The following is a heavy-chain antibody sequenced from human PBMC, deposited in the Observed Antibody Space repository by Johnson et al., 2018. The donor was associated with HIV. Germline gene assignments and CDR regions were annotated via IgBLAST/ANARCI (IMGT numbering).Heavy chain of an antibody. D-gene: IGHD3-22*01. CDR1: GFTFSSYG. CDR2: IRYDGSNK. Sequence: QMQLVESGGGVVQPGGSLRLSCAASGFTFSSYGMHWVRQAPGKGLEWVAFIRYDGSNKYYADSVKGRFTITRDNSKNTLYLQMNRLRAEDTAVYYCAKEGGRITMIVVEPDAFDIWGQGTMVTVSS. V-gene: IGHV3-30*02. J-gene: IGHJ3*02. CDR3: AKEGGRITMIVVEPDAFDI.